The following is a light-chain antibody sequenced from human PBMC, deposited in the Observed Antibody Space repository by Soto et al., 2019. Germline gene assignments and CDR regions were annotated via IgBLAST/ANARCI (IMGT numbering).Light chain of an antibody. V-gene: IGKV3-20*01. Sequence: EIVLTQSPGTLSLSPGERATLLCRASQSVSNSDLAWYQQKPGQAPRLLIYGASSRATGIPDRFSGSGSGTDFTLTINRLEPDDFAVYYCQQYGSSPWTFGQGTKVEIK. CDR1: QSVSNSD. CDR3: QQYGSSPWT. CDR2: GAS. J-gene: IGKJ1*01.